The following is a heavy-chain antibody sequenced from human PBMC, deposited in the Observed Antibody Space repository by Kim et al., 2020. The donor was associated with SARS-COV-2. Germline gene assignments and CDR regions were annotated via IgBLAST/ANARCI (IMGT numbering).Heavy chain of an antibody. CDR2: INPNTDDT. J-gene: IGHJ4*02. V-gene: IGHV1-2*02. D-gene: IGHD6-19*01. CDR1: GYTFTGYF. CDR3: TRGGALNEVPGKRSVFAY. Sequence: ASVKVSCKASGYTFTGYFMHWARQAPGQGLEYMGWINPNTDDTSYAQKFQGRVTMTRDTSISTAYMELSSLRSDDTAVYYCTRGGALNEVPGKRSVFAYWGQGTLVTVSS.